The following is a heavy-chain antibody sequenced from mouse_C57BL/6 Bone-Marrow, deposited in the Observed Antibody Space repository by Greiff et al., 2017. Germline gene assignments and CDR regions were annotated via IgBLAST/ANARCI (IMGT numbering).Heavy chain of an antibody. V-gene: IGHV1-61*01. CDR2: IYPSDSET. J-gene: IGHJ2*01. D-gene: IGHD1-1*01. Sequence: VKLQQPGAELVRPGSSVKLSCKASGYTFTSYWMDWVKQRPGQGLEWIGNIYPSDSETHYNQKFKDKATLTVDKSSSTAYMQLSRLTSEASAVSYCSSWHYGRGDYWGQGTTLTVSS. CDR3: SSWHYGRGDY. CDR1: GYTFTSYW.